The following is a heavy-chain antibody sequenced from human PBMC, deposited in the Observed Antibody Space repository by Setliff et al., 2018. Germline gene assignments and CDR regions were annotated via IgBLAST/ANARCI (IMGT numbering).Heavy chain of an antibody. CDR3: ATSGFCSSGSCYSFDD. Sequence: PSETLSLTCTVSGGSINNGTYYWSWIRQPPGKGLEWIGEISPVGSTNYNPSLRSRVTMSLDASKNRFSLNLTSVTAADTAVYFCATSGFCSSGSCYSFDDWGQGALVTVSS. V-gene: IGHV4-39*02. CDR1: GGSINNGTYY. D-gene: IGHD2-15*01. CDR2: ISPVGST. J-gene: IGHJ4*02.